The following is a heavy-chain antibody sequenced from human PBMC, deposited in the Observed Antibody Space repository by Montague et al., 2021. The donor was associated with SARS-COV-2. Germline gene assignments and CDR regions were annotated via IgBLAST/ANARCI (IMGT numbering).Heavy chain of an antibody. CDR3: ASHPVWQHLCT. CDR2: THQWGGT. D-gene: IGHD6-13*01. V-gene: IGHV4-4*02. Sequence: SETLSLTCAVSGGSITSENWWSWVGQPPGKGLEWNVVTHQWGGTNYNPSLRSRVTILLDKSKNQFSLMLTSVTAADTALYYCASHPVWQHLCTWGQGTLVSVSS. CDR1: GGSITSENW. J-gene: IGHJ4*02.